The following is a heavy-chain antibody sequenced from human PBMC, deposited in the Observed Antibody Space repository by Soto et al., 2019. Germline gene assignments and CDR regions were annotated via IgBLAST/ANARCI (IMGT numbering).Heavy chain of an antibody. Sequence: KTSETLSLTCNVSGGAITGYYWNWIRQPPGKGLEWIGYVYFTGSTKYNPSLKSRVTISVDMSKNQFSLRLTSVTSADTALYYCSRERGAVASTADAFDVWGQGTMVTVSS. V-gene: IGHV4-59*01. CDR2: VYFTGST. CDR3: SRERGAVASTADAFDV. J-gene: IGHJ3*01. CDR1: GGAITGYY. D-gene: IGHD6-19*01.